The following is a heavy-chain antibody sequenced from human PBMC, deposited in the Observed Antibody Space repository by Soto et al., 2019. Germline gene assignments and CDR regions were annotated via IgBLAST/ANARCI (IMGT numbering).Heavy chain of an antibody. V-gene: IGHV4-34*01. J-gene: IGHJ4*02. CDR3: TTVPIIYCGEATYGFFDS. Sequence: SETLSLTCAVHGGCFTGYYWSWIRQPPGKGLEWIGEISHSGSTNYNPSLKSRDTISVDTCKNQFSLNLTSVTAADTASYYCTTVPIIYCGEATYGFFDSWRQGSLVTFSS. D-gene: IGHD2-21*01. CDR1: GGCFTGYY. CDR2: ISHSGST.